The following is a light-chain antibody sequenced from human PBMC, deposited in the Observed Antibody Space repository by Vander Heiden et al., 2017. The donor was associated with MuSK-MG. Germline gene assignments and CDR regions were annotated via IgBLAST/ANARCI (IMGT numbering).Light chain of an antibody. Sequence: DLQMTPSPSSLSASVGDRVTISCQTSKDISVYLNWFQQKPGKAPKLLIYDVSHLEAGVSSRFSGGGSGTDFTLTISSLQPEDIATYYCQQYEKFLSPFGPGTKVNIK. CDR2: DVS. CDR3: QQYEKFLSP. CDR1: KDISVY. V-gene: IGKV1-33*01. J-gene: IGKJ3*01.